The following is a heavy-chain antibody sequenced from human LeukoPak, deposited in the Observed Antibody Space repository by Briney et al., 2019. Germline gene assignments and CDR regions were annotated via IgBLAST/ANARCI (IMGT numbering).Heavy chain of an antibody. D-gene: IGHD4-11*01. CDR1: DDSISSYY. CDR3: ARAVTRSVTGLDV. V-gene: IGHV4-59*08. CDR2: IYYSGST. J-gene: IGHJ6*02. Sequence: SETLSLTCTVTDDSISSYYWNWIRQPPGQGLEWIGYIYYSGSTNYNPSLKSRVTISVDTSKNHFSLKLSSVTAADAAVYYCARAVTRSVTGLDVWGQGTTVTVSS.